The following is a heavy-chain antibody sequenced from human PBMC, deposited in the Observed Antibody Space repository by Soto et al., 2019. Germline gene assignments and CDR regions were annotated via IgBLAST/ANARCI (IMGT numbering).Heavy chain of an antibody. J-gene: IGHJ3*02. D-gene: IGHD3-22*01. CDR3: AGGTYDSSGYFAFDI. V-gene: IGHV4-59*01. CDR1: GGSISSYY. Sequence: PSETLSLTCTVSGGSISSYYWSWIRQPPGKGLEWIGYIYYSGSTNYNPSLKSRVTISVDTSKNQFSLKLSSVTAADTAVYYCAGGTYDSSGYFAFDIWGQGTMVTVSS. CDR2: IYYSGST.